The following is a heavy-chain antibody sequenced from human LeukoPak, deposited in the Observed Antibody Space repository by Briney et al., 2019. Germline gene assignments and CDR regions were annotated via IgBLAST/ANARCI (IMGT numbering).Heavy chain of an antibody. J-gene: IGHJ4*02. CDR2: ISGSGGST. V-gene: IGHV3-23*01. CDR1: GFTFSSYA. D-gene: IGHD6-13*01. Sequence: GGSLRLSCAASGFTFSSYAMSWVRQAPGKGLEWFSAISGSGGSTYYADSVKGRFTISRDNSKNTLYLQVNRLRAEDAALYYCARTPGIAAAGYDLYFFDFWGQGALVTVSS. CDR3: ARTPGIAAAGYDLYFFDF.